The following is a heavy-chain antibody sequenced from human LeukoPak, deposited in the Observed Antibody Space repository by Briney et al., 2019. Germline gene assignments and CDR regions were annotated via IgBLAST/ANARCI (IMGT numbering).Heavy chain of an antibody. CDR1: GFTFSSYG. CDR3: AKSIPTIAVAVSTRQ. J-gene: IGHJ4*02. V-gene: IGHV3-30*02. Sequence: GGSLRLSCAASGFTFSSYGMHWVRQAPGKGLEWVAFIRYDGSDKHYADSVKGRFTISRGNSKNTLYLQMNSLRAEDTAVYYCAKSIPTIAVAVSTRQWGQGTLVTVSS. D-gene: IGHD6-19*01. CDR2: IRYDGSDK.